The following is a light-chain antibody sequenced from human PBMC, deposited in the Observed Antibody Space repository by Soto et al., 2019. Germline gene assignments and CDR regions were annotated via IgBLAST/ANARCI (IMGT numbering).Light chain of an antibody. CDR1: LSINTW. CDR2: TAS. V-gene: IGKV1-5*03. Sequence: DIQMTQSPSTLSASVGERVTINCRASLSINTWLAWYQQKPGKAPRLLIYTASSLASGVPSRFSGSGSGTEFTLTISSLQSDDFATYYCQQHDSYPRTFGQGTKVEIK. J-gene: IGKJ1*01. CDR3: QQHDSYPRT.